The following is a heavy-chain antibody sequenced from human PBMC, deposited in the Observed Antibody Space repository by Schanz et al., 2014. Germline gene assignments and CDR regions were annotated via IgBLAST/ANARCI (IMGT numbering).Heavy chain of an antibody. V-gene: IGHV3-30*18. CDR2: ISYHGSEK. J-gene: IGHJ6*02. CDR1: GFTFSDYY. D-gene: IGHD2-2*01. CDR3: AKDLVVVPAAMGGMDV. Sequence: QVQLEESGGGLVTPGGSLRLSCAASGFTFSDYYMSWIRQAPGRGLEWVAVISYHGSEKYYADSVKGRFTISRDNSKNTLYLQMNSLRTEDTAVYFCAKDLVVVPAAMGGMDVWGQGTTVTVSS.